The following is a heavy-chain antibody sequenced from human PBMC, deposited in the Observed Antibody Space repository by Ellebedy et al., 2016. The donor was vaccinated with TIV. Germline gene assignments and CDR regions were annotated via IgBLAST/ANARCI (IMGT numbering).Heavy chain of an antibody. J-gene: IGHJ4*02. CDR1: GYTFTGYY. CDR3: ARSLAPVVVVAAI. D-gene: IGHD2-15*01. Sequence: ASVKVSCXASGYTFTGYYMHWVRQAPGQGLEWMGWINPNSGGTNYAQKFQGRVTMTRDTSISTAYMELSRLRSDDTAVYYCARSLAPVVVVAAIWGQGTLVTVSS. CDR2: INPNSGGT. V-gene: IGHV1-2*02.